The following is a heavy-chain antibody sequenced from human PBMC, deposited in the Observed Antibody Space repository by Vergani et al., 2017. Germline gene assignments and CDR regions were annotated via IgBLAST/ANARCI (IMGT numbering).Heavy chain of an antibody. J-gene: IGHJ6*03. CDR3: ARDVVMVRVMDV. CDR2: ISSSGSTI. Sequence: QVQLVESGGGVVQPGRSLRLSCAASGFTFSDYYMSWIRQAPGKGLEWVSYISSSGSTIYYADSVKGRFTISRDNAKNSLYLQMNSLRAEDTAVYYCARDVVMVRVMDVWGKGTTVTVSS. CDR1: GFTFSDYY. D-gene: IGHD3-10*01. V-gene: IGHV3-11*01.